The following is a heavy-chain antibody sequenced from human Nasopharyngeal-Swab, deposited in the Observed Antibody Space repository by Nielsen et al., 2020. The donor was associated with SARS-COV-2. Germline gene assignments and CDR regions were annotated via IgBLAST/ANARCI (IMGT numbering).Heavy chain of an antibody. CDR3: ARHTYYDFWSGYYQGDAFDI. J-gene: IGHJ3*02. Sequence: ASVKVSCKASGYTFTSYGISWVRQAPGQGLEWMGWISAYNGNTNYAQKLQGRVTMTTDTSTSTAYMELRSLRSDDTAVYYCARHTYYDFWSGYYQGDAFDIWGQGTMVTVSS. CDR1: GYTFTSYG. CDR2: ISAYNGNT. D-gene: IGHD3-3*01. V-gene: IGHV1-18*01.